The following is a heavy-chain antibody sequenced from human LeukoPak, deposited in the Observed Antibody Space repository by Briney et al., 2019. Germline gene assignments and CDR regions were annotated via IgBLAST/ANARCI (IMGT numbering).Heavy chain of an antibody. D-gene: IGHD3-10*01. CDR3: ARDSGVSYYGSGSYR. Sequence: PGGSLRLSCAASGFTFSSYSMNWVRQAPGKGLEWVSSISSSSSHIYYADSVKGRFTISRDNAKNSLYLQMNSLRAEDTAVYYCARDSGVSYYGSGSYRWGQGTLVTVSS. CDR2: ISSSSSHI. CDR1: GFTFSSYS. V-gene: IGHV3-21*01. J-gene: IGHJ4*02.